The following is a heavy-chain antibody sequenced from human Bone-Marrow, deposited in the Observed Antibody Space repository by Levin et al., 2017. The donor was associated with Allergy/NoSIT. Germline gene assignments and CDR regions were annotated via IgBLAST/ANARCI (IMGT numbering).Heavy chain of an antibody. V-gene: IGHV3-33*01. J-gene: IGHJ3*01. CDR3: ARDWGFCSGGSCYADAFDF. CDR1: GFTFRSYG. CDR2: IWYDGSDR. D-gene: IGHD2-15*01. Sequence: QPGGSLRLSCAVSGFTFRSYGMHWVRQAPGKGLEWVAAIWYDGSDRSDGDTEYADSVKGRFSISRDDSKNTLFLQMNRLRAEDTAVYFCARDWGFCSGGSCYADAFDFWGQGTMVTVSS.